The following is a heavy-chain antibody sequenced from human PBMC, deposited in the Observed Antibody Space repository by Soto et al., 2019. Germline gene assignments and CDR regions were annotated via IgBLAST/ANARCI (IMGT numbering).Heavy chain of an antibody. CDR2: ISYSGST. D-gene: IGHD3-10*02. Sequence: PSETLSLTCNVSGDSISIYSWSWIRQPPGKGLEWIAYISYSGSTDYNPSLKTRVTISVDTSKNQFSLRLNSVTAADTAVYFCARGVQSTPLEYHLAVWGKGTTVTVSS. J-gene: IGHJ6*03. CDR3: ARGVQSTPLEYHLAV. CDR1: GDSISIYS. V-gene: IGHV4-59*01.